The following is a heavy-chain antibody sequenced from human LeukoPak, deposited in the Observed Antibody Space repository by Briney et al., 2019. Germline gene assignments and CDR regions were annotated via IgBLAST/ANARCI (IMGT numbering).Heavy chain of an antibody. J-gene: IGHJ4*02. Sequence: PGGSLRLSCAVSGFTFSSYWMSWVRQAPGKGLEWVANIKQDGSEKYYVDSVKGRFTISRDNAKNSLYLLMNSLRAEDTAVYYCAKGGRITMLRGVQRDHYFDYWGQGTLVTVSS. V-gene: IGHV3-7*01. D-gene: IGHD3-10*01. CDR3: AKGGRITMLRGVQRDHYFDY. CDR2: IKQDGSEK. CDR1: GFTFSSYW.